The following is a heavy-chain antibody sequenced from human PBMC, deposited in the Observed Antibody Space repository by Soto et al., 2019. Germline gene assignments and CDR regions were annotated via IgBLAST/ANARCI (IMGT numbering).Heavy chain of an antibody. CDR2: IYYSGST. CDR1: GGSISSYY. CDR3: ARHKKGITIFGVAPAPLDY. V-gene: IGHV4-59*08. Sequence: PSETLSLTCTVSGGSISSYYWSWIRQPPGKGLEWIGYIYYSGSTNYNPSLKSRVTISVDTSKNQFSLKLSSVTAADTAVYYCARHKKGITIFGVAPAPLDYWGQGTLVTVSS. J-gene: IGHJ4*02. D-gene: IGHD3-3*01.